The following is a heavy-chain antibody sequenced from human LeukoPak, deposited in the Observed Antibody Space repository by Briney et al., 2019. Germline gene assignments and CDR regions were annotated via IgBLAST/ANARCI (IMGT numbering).Heavy chain of an antibody. Sequence: GASVKVSCKASGYTFTNYGVSWVRQAPGQGLEWMGWVSVYNGDTKYAQNFQGRLTLATDTSTSTAYMELRSLRLDDTAVYYCARDSRYFGSGGYDYFDYWGPGILVTVSS. CDR1: GYTFTNYG. CDR3: ARDSRYFGSGGYDYFDY. CDR2: VSVYNGDT. V-gene: IGHV1-18*01. J-gene: IGHJ4*02. D-gene: IGHD3-10*01.